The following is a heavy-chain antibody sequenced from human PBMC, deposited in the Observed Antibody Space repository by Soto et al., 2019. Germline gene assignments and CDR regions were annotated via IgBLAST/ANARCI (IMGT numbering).Heavy chain of an antibody. CDR1: GYTFTGYY. J-gene: IGHJ6*02. Sequence: RASVKVSCTASGYTFTGYYMHWVRQAPGQGLEWMGWINPNSGGTNYAQKFQGRVTMTRDTSISTAYMELSRLRSDDTAVYYCARSNDFWSGHDFYYYGMDVWGQGTKVTVSS. D-gene: IGHD3-3*01. V-gene: IGHV1-2*02. CDR2: INPNSGGT. CDR3: ARSNDFWSGHDFYYYGMDV.